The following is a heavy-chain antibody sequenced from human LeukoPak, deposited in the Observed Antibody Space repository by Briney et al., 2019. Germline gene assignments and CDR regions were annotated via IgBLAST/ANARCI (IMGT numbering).Heavy chain of an antibody. Sequence: GGPLRLSCAASGFTVSGNYMSWVRQFPGKGLEWVSVIYSGGTTNYADSVKGRFTISRDYSQNTLYLQMNSLRPEDTAVYYCATRFSEQSWGQGTLVTVSS. CDR3: ATRFSEQS. V-gene: IGHV3-66*02. D-gene: IGHD3-3*01. CDR1: GFTVSGNY. CDR2: IYSGGTT. J-gene: IGHJ4*02.